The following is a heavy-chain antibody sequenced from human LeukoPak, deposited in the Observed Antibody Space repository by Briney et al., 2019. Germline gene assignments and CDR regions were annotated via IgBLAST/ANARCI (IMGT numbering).Heavy chain of an antibody. CDR3: ARAREYYYDSSGYYL. Sequence: PGRSLRLSCAASGFTFSSYAMSWVRQAPGKGLEWVSAISGSGGSTYYADSVKGRFTISRDNSKNTLYLQMNSLRAEDTAVYYCARAREYYYDSSGYYLGGQGTLVTVSS. J-gene: IGHJ4*02. CDR1: GFTFSSYA. CDR2: ISGSGGST. D-gene: IGHD3-22*01. V-gene: IGHV3-23*01.